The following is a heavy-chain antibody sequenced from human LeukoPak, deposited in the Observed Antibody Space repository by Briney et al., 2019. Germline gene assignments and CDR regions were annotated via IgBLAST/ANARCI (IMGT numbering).Heavy chain of an antibody. CDR3: ARDESITMVRGVIIVAFDI. CDR2: ISAYNGNT. D-gene: IGHD3-10*01. V-gene: IGHV1-18*01. J-gene: IGHJ3*02. Sequence: ASVKVSCKASGYTFTSYGISWVRQAPGQGLEWMGWISAYNGNTNYAQKLQGRVTMTTDTSTSTAYMELRSLRSDDTAVYYCARDESITMVRGVIIVAFDIWGQGTMVTVSS. CDR1: GYTFTSYG.